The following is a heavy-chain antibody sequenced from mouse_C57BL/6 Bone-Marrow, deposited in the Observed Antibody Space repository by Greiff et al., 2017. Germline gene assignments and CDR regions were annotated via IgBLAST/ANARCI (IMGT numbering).Heavy chain of an antibody. CDR1: GFTFSDYY. CDR3: ARHGGSSSWFAY. J-gene: IGHJ3*01. V-gene: IGHV5-12*01. D-gene: IGHD1-1*01. Sequence: DVKLVESGGGLVQPGGSLKLSCAASGFTFSDYYMYWVRQTPEKRLEWVAYISNGGGSTNYPDTVKGRFTISRDNAKNTLYLQMSRLKSEDTAMYYCARHGGSSSWFAYWGQGTLVTVSA. CDR2: ISNGGGST.